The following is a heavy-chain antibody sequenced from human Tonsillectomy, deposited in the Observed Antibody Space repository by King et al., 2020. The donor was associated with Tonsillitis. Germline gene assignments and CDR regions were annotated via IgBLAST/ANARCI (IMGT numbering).Heavy chain of an antibody. D-gene: IGHD6-19*01. CDR3: ARHRVVAGSGYGYYYYYMDV. J-gene: IGHJ6*03. CDR1: GGSISNYY. V-gene: IGHV4-59*08. CDR2: IYYSGST. Sequence: QVQLQESGPGLVKPSETLSLTCTVSGGSISNYYWSWIRQPPGKGLEWIGYIYYSGSTNYNPSLKSRVTISVDTSKNQFSLKLSSVTAADTAVYYCARHRVVAGSGYGYYYYYMDVWGKGTTVTVSS.